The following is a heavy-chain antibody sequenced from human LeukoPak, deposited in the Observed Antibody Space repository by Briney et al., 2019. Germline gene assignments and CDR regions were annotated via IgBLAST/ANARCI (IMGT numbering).Heavy chain of an antibody. CDR2: IWPGDSET. CDR3: ARQGAAGKYYYYYMDV. D-gene: IGHD6-13*01. CDR1: GFQFTSYW. Sequence: GESLKISCKGSGFQFTSYWIGWVRQMPGKGLEWMGFIWPGDSETTYNPPFQGQVTVSADTSISTAYLEWSSLKASDTAIYYCARQGAAGKYYYYYMDVWGKGTTVTVSS. V-gene: IGHV5-51*01. J-gene: IGHJ6*03.